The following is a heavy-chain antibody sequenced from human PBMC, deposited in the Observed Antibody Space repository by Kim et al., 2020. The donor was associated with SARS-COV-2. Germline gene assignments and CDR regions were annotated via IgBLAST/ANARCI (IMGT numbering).Heavy chain of an antibody. V-gene: IGHV3-74*01. J-gene: IGHJ2*01. Sequence: GGSLRLSCAASGFTFSSYWMHWVRQAPGKGLVWVSRINSDGTSTSYADSVKGRFTISRDNAKNTLYLQMNSLRAEDTAVYYCASAYCSGFVWYFDLWGRGTLVTVSS. D-gene: IGHD3-10*02. CDR1: GFTFSSYW. CDR2: INSDGTST. CDR3: ASAYCSGFVWYFDL.